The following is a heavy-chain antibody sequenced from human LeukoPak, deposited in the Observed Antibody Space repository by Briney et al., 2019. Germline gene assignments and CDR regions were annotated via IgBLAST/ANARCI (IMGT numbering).Heavy chain of an antibody. CDR2: IDGDGSST. J-gene: IGHJ3*02. D-gene: IGHD1-26*01. CDR3: IRDYGAVGATNAFDI. V-gene: IGHV3-74*01. Sequence: PGGSLRLSCAASGFTFSRDWMHWVRQVPAKGLVWVSRIDGDGSSTSYADFVKGRFTISRDNAQNTLYLQMNSLRVEDTAVYYCIRDYGAVGATNAFDIWGQGTMVTVSS. CDR1: GFTFSRDW.